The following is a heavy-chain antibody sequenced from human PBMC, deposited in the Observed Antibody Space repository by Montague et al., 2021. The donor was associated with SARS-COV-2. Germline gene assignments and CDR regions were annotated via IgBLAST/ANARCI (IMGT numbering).Heavy chain of an antibody. CDR3: AGAGLAVFDF. V-gene: IGHV4-34*01. D-gene: IGHD6-19*01. J-gene: IGHJ4*02. CDR1: GGPFGKSYY. Sequence: SETLSLTCAVSGGPFGKSYYWTWLRQTPGKTLEWMAEINHRRTAKYNSSLTNRVAITVDTSKRENYLNLTSVTDADTATYYCAGAGLAVFDFWGQGSPVIVSS. CDR2: INHRRTA.